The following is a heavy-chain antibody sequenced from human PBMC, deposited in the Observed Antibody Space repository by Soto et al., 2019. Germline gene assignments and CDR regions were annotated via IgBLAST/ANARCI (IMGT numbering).Heavy chain of an antibody. Sequence: QVQLQESGPGLVKPSETLSLTCAVSGASIKSYHWSWIRQPAGKGLEWVGRVRHTGDTNYHPAPKSRVTMTMDTSRNEISLKMTSVTAADTAVYFCAKDVSSRRWFDPWGQGVLVIVSS. CDR1: GASIKSYH. CDR2: VRHTGDT. CDR3: AKDVSSRRWFDP. J-gene: IGHJ5*02. V-gene: IGHV4-4*07.